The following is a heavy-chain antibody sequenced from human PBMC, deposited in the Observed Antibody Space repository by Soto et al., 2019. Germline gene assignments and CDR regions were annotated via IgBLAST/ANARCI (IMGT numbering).Heavy chain of an antibody. CDR2: IYYSGST. J-gene: IGHJ4*02. D-gene: IGHD1-20*01. V-gene: IGHV4-59*03. CDR3: ARHTLVQVITPPQG. Sequence: QVQLQESGPGLVKPSETLSLTCTVSGGSITSYYWSWIRQPPGKGLEWTGYIYYSGSTNYNPSLRSRVTISVDTSKNQFSLRLSSVTAADTAVYYCARHTLVQVITPPQGWGQGTLVTVSS. CDR1: GGSITSYY.